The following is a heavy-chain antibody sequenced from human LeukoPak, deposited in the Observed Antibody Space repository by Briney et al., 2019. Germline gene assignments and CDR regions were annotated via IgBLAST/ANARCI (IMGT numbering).Heavy chain of an antibody. CDR1: GFTFSSYA. D-gene: IGHD6-13*01. V-gene: IGHV3-23*01. CDR2: ISGSGATT. CDR3: AKGNGKAATGNVVDY. J-gene: IGHJ4*02. Sequence: GGSLRLSCAASGFTFSSYAMSWVRQAPGKGLEWVSVISGSGATTYYADSVKGRFTISRDNSKSTLFLQMNSLRAEDTAVYYCAKGNGKAATGNVVDYWGQGTLVTVSS.